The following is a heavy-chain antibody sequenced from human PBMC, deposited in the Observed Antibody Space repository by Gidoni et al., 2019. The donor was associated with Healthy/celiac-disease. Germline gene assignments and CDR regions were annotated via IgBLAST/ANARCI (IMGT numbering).Heavy chain of an antibody. CDR1: GRTFSSSP. CDR2: IIPIFGTA. Sequence: HVQLVQSGADVNKPGSSVKVPRQSSGRTFSSSPTSWGGQAPGQGLEWMGGIIPIFGTANYAQKFQGRVTITADESTSTAYMELGSLRSEDTAVYYCALTAYYYDSSGYQHAFDIWGQGTMVTVSS. CDR3: ALTAYYYDSSGYQHAFDI. D-gene: IGHD3-22*01. J-gene: IGHJ3*02. V-gene: IGHV1-69*01.